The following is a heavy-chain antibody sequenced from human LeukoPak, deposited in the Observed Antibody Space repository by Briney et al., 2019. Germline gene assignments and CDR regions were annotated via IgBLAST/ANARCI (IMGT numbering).Heavy chain of an antibody. V-gene: IGHV4-34*01. J-gene: IGHJ3*02. Sequence: SETLSLTCAVYGGSFSGYYWSWIRQPPGKGLEWIGEINHSGSTNYNPSLKSRVTISADTSKNQSSLKLSSVTAADTAVYYCARALSITMIVVVIKDAFDIWGQGTMVTVSS. CDR1: GGSFSGYY. D-gene: IGHD3-22*01. CDR2: INHSGST. CDR3: ARALSITMIVVVIKDAFDI.